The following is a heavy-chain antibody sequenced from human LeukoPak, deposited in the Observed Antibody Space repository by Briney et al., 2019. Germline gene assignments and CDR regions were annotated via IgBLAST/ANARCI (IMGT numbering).Heavy chain of an antibody. V-gene: IGHV3-11*01. CDR3: ARAGYYDYVWGSYRSAYSQRRGY. CDR2: ISSSGSTI. J-gene: IGHJ4*02. CDR1: GFTFSDYY. D-gene: IGHD3-16*02. Sequence: PGGSLRLSCAASGFTFSDYYMSWIRQAPGKGPEWVSYISSSGSTIYYADSVKGRFTISRDNAKNSLYLQMNSLRAEDTAVYYCARAGYYDYVWGSYRSAYSQRRGYWGQGTLVTVSS.